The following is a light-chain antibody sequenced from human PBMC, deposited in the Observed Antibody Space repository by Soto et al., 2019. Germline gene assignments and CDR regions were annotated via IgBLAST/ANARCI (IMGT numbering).Light chain of an antibody. CDR3: QQFNSSTFT. V-gene: IGKV1-9*01. CDR2: TVS. Sequence: DIQLTQSPSFPSASVGDRLTITCRASQAIRSSLAWYQQKPGKAPNLLIYTVSTLQSGVPSRFSGSRSGTEFTLTISSLQPEYFATYYCQQFNSSTFTFGGGTKVEI. CDR1: QAIRSS. J-gene: IGKJ4*01.